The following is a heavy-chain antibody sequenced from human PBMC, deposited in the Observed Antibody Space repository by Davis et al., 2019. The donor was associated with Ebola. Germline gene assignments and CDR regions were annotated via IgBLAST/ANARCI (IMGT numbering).Heavy chain of an antibody. D-gene: IGHD3-3*01. Sequence: GGSLRLSCAASGFTFSSYAMHWVRQAPGKGLEWVAVISYDGSNKYYADSVKGRFTISRDNAKNSLYLQMNSLRAEDTALYYCAKGAPVDFWSGPHDYWGQGTLVTVSS. CDR2: ISYDGSNK. J-gene: IGHJ4*02. CDR1: GFTFSSYA. CDR3: AKGAPVDFWSGPHDY. V-gene: IGHV3-30-3*01.